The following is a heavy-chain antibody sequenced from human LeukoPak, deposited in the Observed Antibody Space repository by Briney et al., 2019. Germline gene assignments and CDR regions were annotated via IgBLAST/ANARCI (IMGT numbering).Heavy chain of an antibody. V-gene: IGHV1-8*01. CDR2: MNPNSGNT. Sequence: ASVKVSCKASGYTFTSYDINWVRQATGQGLEWRGWMNPNSGNTGYAQKFQGRVTMTRNTSISTAYMELSSLRSEDTAVYYCARGRMVRGVTWWFDPWGQGTLVTVSS. CDR3: ARGRMVRGVTWWFDP. CDR1: GYTFTSYD. J-gene: IGHJ5*02. D-gene: IGHD3-10*01.